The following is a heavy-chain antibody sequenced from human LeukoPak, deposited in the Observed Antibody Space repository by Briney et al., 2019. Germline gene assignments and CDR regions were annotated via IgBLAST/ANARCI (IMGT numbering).Heavy chain of an antibody. CDR1: GFTFRSHA. D-gene: IGHD3-3*01. CDR2: ISYDGGTT. Sequence: GGSLRLSCAASGFTFRSHAMHWMRQAQGKGPEWVTFISYDGGTTSYTDSVRGRFTISRDNSKSTLYLQMNSLRVEDTAIYYCARDLSGCYTYDYWGQGTLVTVSS. V-gene: IGHV3-30-3*01. CDR3: ARDLSGCYTYDY. J-gene: IGHJ4*02.